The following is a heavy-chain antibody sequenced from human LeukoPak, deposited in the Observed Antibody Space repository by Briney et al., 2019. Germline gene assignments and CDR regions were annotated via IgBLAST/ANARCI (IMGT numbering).Heavy chain of an antibody. V-gene: IGHV4-39*07. Sequence: SETLSLTCTVSGGSITSSSYYWGWIRQPPGKGLEWIGSVYYSGNTYYNSSLKSRVTISVDTSKNQFSLKLSSVTAADTAIYYRTREYGFMTTVFHAFDIWGQGTMVTVSS. CDR1: GGSITSSSYY. J-gene: IGHJ3*02. CDR3: TREYGFMTTVFHAFDI. CDR2: VYYSGNT. D-gene: IGHD4-17*01.